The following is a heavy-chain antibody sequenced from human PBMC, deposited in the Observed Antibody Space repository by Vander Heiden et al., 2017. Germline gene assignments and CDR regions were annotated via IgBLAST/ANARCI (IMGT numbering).Heavy chain of an antibody. Sequence: QVQLVESGGGVVQPGKSLRLSCAASGFTLSTYGMHWVRQAPGKGLEWVTLISDDGRKKYYADSVKGRFTISRDKSKNTLYLQRNSLRPEDTAVYYCAKYGDYHYGMDVWGQGTTVTVSS. CDR2: ISDDGRKK. CDR3: AKYGDYHYGMDV. D-gene: IGHD2-21*01. J-gene: IGHJ6*02. CDR1: GFTLSTYG. V-gene: IGHV3-30*18.